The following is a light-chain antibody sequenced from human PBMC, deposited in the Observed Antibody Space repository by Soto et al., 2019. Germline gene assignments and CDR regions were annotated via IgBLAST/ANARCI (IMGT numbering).Light chain of an antibody. CDR1: QSVLYSSNNKNY. CDR3: QYGFT. CDR2: WAS. V-gene: IGKV4-1*01. Sequence: DTVMTQSPDSLAVSLGERATINCKSSQSVLYSSNNKNYLAWYQQKPGQPPKLLIYWASTRESGVPDRFSGSGSGTDFTLTISSLQAEDVAVYYCQYGFTFGPGTKVDIK. J-gene: IGKJ3*01.